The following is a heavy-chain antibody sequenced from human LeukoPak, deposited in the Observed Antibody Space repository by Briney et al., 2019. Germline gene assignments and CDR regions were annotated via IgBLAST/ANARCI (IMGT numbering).Heavy chain of an antibody. V-gene: IGHV1-24*01. CDR1: GYTLTELS. CDR2: FDPEDGET. CDR3: ATADDYGDYGGY. Sequence: GALVKVSCKVSGYTLTELSMHWLRQAPGKGLEWMGGFDPEDGETIYAQKFQGRVTMTEDTSTDTAYMELSSLRSEDTAVYYCATADDYGDYGGYWGQGTLVTVSS. D-gene: IGHD4-17*01. J-gene: IGHJ4*02.